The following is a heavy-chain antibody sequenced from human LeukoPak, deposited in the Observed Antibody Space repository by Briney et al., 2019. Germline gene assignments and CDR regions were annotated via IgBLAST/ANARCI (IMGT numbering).Heavy chain of an antibody. J-gene: IGHJ3*02. CDR1: GXTFSSNE. V-gene: IGHV3-48*03. Sequence: GGALRLSCAASGXTFSSNEMNWVRQAPGKGLEWISYISSSGQTIYYADSVKGRITISRDNAKNSLYLQMNSLRAEDTAVYYCARHSGGDAFDIWGQGTMVTVSS. D-gene: IGHD6-19*01. CDR2: ISSSGQTI. CDR3: ARHSGGDAFDI.